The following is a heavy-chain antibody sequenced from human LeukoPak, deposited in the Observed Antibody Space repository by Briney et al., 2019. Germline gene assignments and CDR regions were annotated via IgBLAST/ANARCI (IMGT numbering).Heavy chain of an antibody. D-gene: IGHD1-26*01. CDR2: ISGSGGST. CDR3: ARVPSSGSYYGYFDY. V-gene: IGHV3-23*01. J-gene: IGHJ4*02. CDR1: GFSFSSYA. Sequence: PGGSLRLSCAASGFSFSSYAMSCVRQAPGKGLEWVSAISGSGGSTYYADSVKGRFTISRDNSKNTLYLQMDSLRDEDTAVYYCARVPSSGSYYGYFDYWGQGTLVTVST.